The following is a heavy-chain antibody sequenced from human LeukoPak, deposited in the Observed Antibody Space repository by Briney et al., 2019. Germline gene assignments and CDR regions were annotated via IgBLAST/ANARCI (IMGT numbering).Heavy chain of an antibody. CDR2: VTGNTGYT. CDR1: GFTFNTYA. D-gene: IGHD1-26*01. J-gene: IGHJ4*02. Sequence: GGSLRLSCAASGFTFNTYAMVWVRQAPGKRLEWVAAVTGNTGYTYYADSVKGRFTISRDNSRNTLYLQMNSLRVEDTAVYYCAKGGPTGSNYFDFWGQGTLVTVSS. V-gene: IGHV3-23*01. CDR3: AKGGPTGSNYFDF.